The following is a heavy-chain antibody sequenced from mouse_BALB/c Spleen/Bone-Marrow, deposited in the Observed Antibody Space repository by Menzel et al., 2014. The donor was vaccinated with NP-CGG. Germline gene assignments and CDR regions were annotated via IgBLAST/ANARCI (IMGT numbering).Heavy chain of an antibody. D-gene: IGHD2-10*02. CDR1: GYTFTSYW. CDR2: IAPGSGST. V-gene: IGHV1S41*01. J-gene: IGHJ3*01. CDR3: ARGYGNSAWFAY. Sequence: DLVKPGASVKLSCKASGYTFTSYWINWIKQRPGQGLEWIGRIAPGSGSTYYNEMFKGKATLTVDTSSSTAYIQLSSLSSEDSAVYFCARGYGNSAWFAYWGQGTLDTVSA.